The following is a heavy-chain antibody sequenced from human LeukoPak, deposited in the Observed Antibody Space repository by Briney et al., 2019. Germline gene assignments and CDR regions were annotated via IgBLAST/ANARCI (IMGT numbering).Heavy chain of an antibody. CDR2: IYTSGST. V-gene: IGHV4-61*02. J-gene: IGHJ4*02. CDR1: GGSISSGGYY. Sequence: SETLSLTCTVSGGSISSGGYYWSWIRQPAGKGLEWIGRIYTSGSTNYNPSLKSRVTISVDTSKNQFSLKLSSVTAADTAVYYCAGVIYGGNSGAFDYWGQGTLVTVSS. D-gene: IGHD4-23*01. CDR3: AGVIYGGNSGAFDY.